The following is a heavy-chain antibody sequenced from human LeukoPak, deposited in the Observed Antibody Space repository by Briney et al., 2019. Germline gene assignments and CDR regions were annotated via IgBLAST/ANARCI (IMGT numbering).Heavy chain of an antibody. J-gene: IGHJ6*03. CDR3: ASANDYDDPLPRYMGV. Sequence: SETLSLTCAVSGGSISSSNWWSWVRQPPGKGLEWIGEIYHSGSTNYNPSLKSRVTISVDKSKNQFSLKLSSVTAADTAVYYCASANDYDDPLPRYMGVWGKGTAVTVSS. CDR2: IYHSGST. CDR1: GGSISSSNW. V-gene: IGHV4-4*02. D-gene: IGHD4-17*01.